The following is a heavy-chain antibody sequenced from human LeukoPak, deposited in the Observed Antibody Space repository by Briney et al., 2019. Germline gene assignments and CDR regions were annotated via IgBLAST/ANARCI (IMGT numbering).Heavy chain of an antibody. Sequence: GGSLRLSCAASGFTFSSYAMSWVRQAPGKGLEWVSAISGSGGSTYYADSVKGRFTISRDSSKNTLYLQMNSLRAEDTAVYYCAKGELLSSHFDYWGQGTLVTVSS. V-gene: IGHV3-23*01. J-gene: IGHJ4*02. CDR3: AKGELLSSHFDY. CDR2: ISGSGGST. CDR1: GFTFSSYA. D-gene: IGHD3-10*01.